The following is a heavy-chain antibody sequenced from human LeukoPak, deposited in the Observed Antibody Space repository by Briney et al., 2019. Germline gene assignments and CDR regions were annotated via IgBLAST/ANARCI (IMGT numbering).Heavy chain of an antibody. CDR2: IDPTGST. D-gene: IGHD3-22*01. J-gene: IGHJ3*02. Sequence: SETLSLTCSVSGASSSGYYCHWVRQSAGKGLEWIGRIDPTGSTNYNPSLESRVTMSVDTSKNQFSLRLTSVTAADTAVYYCARVLPHQYDSHGTFDIWGQGTMVTVPS. V-gene: IGHV4-4*07. CDR1: GASSSGYY. CDR3: ARVLPHQYDSHGTFDI.